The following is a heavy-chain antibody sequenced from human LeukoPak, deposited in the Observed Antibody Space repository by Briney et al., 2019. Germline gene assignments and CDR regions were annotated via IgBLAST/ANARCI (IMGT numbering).Heavy chain of an antibody. CDR1: GGSVSNYF. D-gene: IGHD6-13*01. Sequence: SETLSLTCTVSGGSVSNYFWSWIRQPPGKGLEWIGNIHHSGRTYYNPSVRSRVTISLDTSKNQFSLRLTSVTAADTAVYYCARHVSGSSWYRGRWFDPWGQGTLVTVSS. CDR2: IHHSGRT. V-gene: IGHV4-59*02. J-gene: IGHJ5*02. CDR3: ARHVSGSSWYRGRWFDP.